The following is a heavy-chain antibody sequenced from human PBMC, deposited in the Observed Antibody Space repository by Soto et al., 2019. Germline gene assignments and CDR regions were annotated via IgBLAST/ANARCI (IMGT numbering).Heavy chain of an antibody. J-gene: IGHJ6*02. CDR3: ARGGLSSGWYGGYYYYGMDV. Sequence: ASVKVSCKASGYTFTSYYMHWVRQAPGQGLEWMGWINPNSGGTNYAQKFQGWVTMTRDTSISTAYMELSRLRSDDTAVYYCARGGLSSGWYGGYYYYGMDVWGQGTTVTVSS. D-gene: IGHD6-19*01. CDR2: INPNSGGT. V-gene: IGHV1-2*04. CDR1: GYTFTSYY.